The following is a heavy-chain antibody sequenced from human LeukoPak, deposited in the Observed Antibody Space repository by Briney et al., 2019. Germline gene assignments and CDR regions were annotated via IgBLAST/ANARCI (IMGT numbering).Heavy chain of an antibody. CDR1: GFTFSSYS. Sequence: PGGSQRLSCAASGFTFSSYSMNWVRQAPGKGVEWVSSITSSSASIYYADSVKGRFTISRDNAKNSLYLQMNSLRAEDTATYYCARDLYYFDSSGPTIEYWGQGTLVTVSS. D-gene: IGHD3-22*01. J-gene: IGHJ4*02. CDR3: ARDLYYFDSSGPTIEY. V-gene: IGHV3-21*01. CDR2: ITSSSASI.